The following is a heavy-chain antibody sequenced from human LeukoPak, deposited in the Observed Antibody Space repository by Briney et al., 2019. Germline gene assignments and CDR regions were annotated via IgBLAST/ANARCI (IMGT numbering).Heavy chain of an antibody. CDR2: IYTSGST. CDR3: ARGQEGDPNEKGLYYNYYMDV. J-gene: IGHJ6*03. V-gene: IGHV4-4*07. Sequence: SETLSLTCTVSGGSISSYYWSWIRQPAGKGLEWIGRIYTSGSTNYNPSLKSRVTMSVDTSKNQFSLKLSSVTAAGTAVYYCARGQEGDPNEKGLYYNYYMDVWGKGTTVTISS. CDR1: GGSISSYY. D-gene: IGHD1-1*01.